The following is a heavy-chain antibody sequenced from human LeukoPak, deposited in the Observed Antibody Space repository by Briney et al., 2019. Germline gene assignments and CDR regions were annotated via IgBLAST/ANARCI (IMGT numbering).Heavy chain of an antibody. CDR2: ISSNGGST. J-gene: IGHJ4*02. V-gene: IGHV3-64*01. CDR3: ARAGGYYYDSSGYNFDY. Sequence: GGSLRLXCAASGFTFSSYAMHWVRQAPGKGLEYVSAISSNGGSTYYANSVKGRFTISRDNSKNTLYLQMGSLRAEDMAVYYCARAGGYYYDSSGYNFDYWGQGTLVTVSS. CDR1: GFTFSSYA. D-gene: IGHD3-22*01.